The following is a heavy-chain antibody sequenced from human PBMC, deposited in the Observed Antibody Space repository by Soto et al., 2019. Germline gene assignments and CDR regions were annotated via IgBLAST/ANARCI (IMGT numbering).Heavy chain of an antibody. CDR1: GGTFSSYG. V-gene: IGHV1-69*01. CDR2: IIPIFGIS. J-gene: IGHJ4*02. CDR3: ARDKGRSGSSRYYSDY. Sequence: QVQLVQSGDEVKKPGSSVKVSCKASGGTFSSYGFSWVRQAPGQGLEWMGGIIPIFGISNHAQNFQGRLTITADESTSTIYMDLSSLRSEDTAVYRCARDKGRSGSSRYYSDYWGQGTLVTVSS. D-gene: IGHD1-26*01.